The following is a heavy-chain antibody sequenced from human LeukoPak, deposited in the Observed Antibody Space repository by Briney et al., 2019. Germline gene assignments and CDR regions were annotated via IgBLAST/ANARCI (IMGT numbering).Heavy chain of an antibody. J-gene: IGHJ5*02. CDR3: TRDPRGYGGNYGYSWFDP. V-gene: IGHV3-30*04. D-gene: IGHD4-23*01. CDR1: GFTFSSYA. Sequence: GRSLRLSCGASGFTFSSYAMHWVRQAPGKGLEWVAVISYDGSNKYYADSVKGRFTVSRDNAKNTLYLQMNSLRVEDTAVYYCTRDPRGYGGNYGYSWFDPWGHGTLVTVSS. CDR2: ISYDGSNK.